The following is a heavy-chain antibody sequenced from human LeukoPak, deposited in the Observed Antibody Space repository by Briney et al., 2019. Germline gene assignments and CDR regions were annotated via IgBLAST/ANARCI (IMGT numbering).Heavy chain of an antibody. Sequence: PGGVPRRSRAVSGFYLRVYAISWVRLGAGEGLEWVAVISYDGSNTYYADSVKGRFTISRDNSKNTLYLQMNSLRAEDTAVYYCAKDMVKYSSGLDYWGQGTLVTVSS. V-gene: IGHV3-30*04. D-gene: IGHD6-19*01. CDR1: GFYLRVYA. CDR2: ISYDGSNT. J-gene: IGHJ4*02. CDR3: AKDMVKYSSGLDY.